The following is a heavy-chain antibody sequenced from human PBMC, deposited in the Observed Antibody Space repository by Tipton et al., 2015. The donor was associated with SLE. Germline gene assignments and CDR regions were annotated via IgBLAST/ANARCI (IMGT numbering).Heavy chain of an antibody. CDR3: ARRFGTYSNYYYYMDV. CDR1: GFTFSSYS. Sequence: GSLRLSCAASGFTFSSYSMNWVRQAPGKGLEWVSSISSSSSYIYYADSVKGRFTISRDNAKNSLYLQMNSLRAEDTAVYYCARRFGTYSNYYYYMDVWGKGTTVTVSS. CDR2: ISSSSSYI. V-gene: IGHV3-21*01. J-gene: IGHJ6*03. D-gene: IGHD3-16*01.